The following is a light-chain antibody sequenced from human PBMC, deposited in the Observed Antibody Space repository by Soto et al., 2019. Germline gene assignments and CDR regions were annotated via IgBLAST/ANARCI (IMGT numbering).Light chain of an antibody. J-gene: IGKJ5*01. V-gene: IGKV3-20*01. CDR3: QQYGSSPPIT. Sequence: NVLKLSPGTLSLSPGDGATLSCRASQSVSSGYLAWYQQKPGQAPRLLIYDASNRATGIPARFSGSGSGTDFTLTISSLEPEDFAVYYCQQYGSSPPITFCQGTRLEI. CDR2: DAS. CDR1: QSVSSGY.